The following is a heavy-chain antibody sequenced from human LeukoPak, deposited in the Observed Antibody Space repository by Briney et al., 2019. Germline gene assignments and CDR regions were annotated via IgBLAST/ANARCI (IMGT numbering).Heavy chain of an antibody. D-gene: IGHD3-10*02. CDR3: AELGITMIGGV. CDR2: ISSSGSTI. Sequence: GGSLRLSCTASGFTFSSYEMNWVRQAPGKGLEWISYISSSGSTIYYADSVKGRFTISRDNAKNSLYLQMNSLRAEDTAVYYCAELGITMIGGVWGKGTTVTISS. J-gene: IGHJ6*04. V-gene: IGHV3-48*03. CDR1: GFTFSSYE.